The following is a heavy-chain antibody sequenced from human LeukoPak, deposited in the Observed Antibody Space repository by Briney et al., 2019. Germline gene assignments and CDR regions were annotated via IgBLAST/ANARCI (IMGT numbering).Heavy chain of an antibody. D-gene: IGHD3-9*01. CDR2: ITTAGNVI. Sequence: GGSLRLSCAASGFTFSTYNMHWVRQAPGKGLEWISYITTAGNVIFYADSVKGRFTISRDEAKNSLYLQMDSLRAEDTAFYYCARGGLYYDTGAYYYMNYWGQGTLVTVSS. J-gene: IGHJ4*02. CDR1: GFTFSTYN. V-gene: IGHV3-48*01. CDR3: ARGGLYYDTGAYYYMNY.